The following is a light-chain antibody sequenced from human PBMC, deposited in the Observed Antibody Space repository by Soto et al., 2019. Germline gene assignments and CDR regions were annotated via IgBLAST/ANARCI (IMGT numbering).Light chain of an antibody. J-gene: IGKJ5*01. CDR3: QQRHMWPIT. Sequence: EVVLTQSPVTLSLSPGERATLSCRASQSLRGLLAWYQQKRGQAPRLLIYDAYNRATGIPPRFSGSGSGTDFTLTISSLEPEDSAVYYCQQRHMWPITFGQGTRLEIK. CDR2: DAY. V-gene: IGKV3-11*01. CDR1: QSLRGL.